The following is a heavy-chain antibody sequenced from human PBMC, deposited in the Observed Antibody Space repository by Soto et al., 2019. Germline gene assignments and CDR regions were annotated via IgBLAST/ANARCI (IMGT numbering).Heavy chain of an antibody. Sequence: SVKVSCKASGGTFSSYAISWVRQAPGQGLEWMGGIIPIFGTANYAQKFQGRVTITADESTSTAYMELSSLGSEDTAVYFCARDAQIGHGYSAYHTYWGQGTLVTVSS. CDR1: GGTFSSYA. J-gene: IGHJ4*02. V-gene: IGHV1-69*13. D-gene: IGHD5-12*01. CDR3: ARDAQIGHGYSAYHTY. CDR2: IIPIFGTA.